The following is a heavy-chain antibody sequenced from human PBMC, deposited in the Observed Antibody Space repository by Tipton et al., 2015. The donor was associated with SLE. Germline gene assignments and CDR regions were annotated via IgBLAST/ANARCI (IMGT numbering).Heavy chain of an antibody. CDR3: ARYRGYCSSASCYNWFDP. J-gene: IGHJ5*02. CDR2: INHSGNT. D-gene: IGHD2-2*01. CDR1: GGSFSGNY. Sequence: TLSLTCAVYGGSFSGNYWSWIRQSPGKGLEWIGEINHSGNTNYNPSLKSRVTISVDTSKNQFSLKLSSVTAADTAVYYCARYRGYCSSASCYNWFDPWGQGTLVTVSS. V-gene: IGHV4-34*01.